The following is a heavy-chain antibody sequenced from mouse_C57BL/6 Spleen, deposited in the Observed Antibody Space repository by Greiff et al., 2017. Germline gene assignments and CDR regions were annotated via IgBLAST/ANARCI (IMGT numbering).Heavy chain of an antibody. V-gene: IGHV6-6*01. CDR2: IRNKANNHAT. D-gene: IGHD1-1*02. CDR1: GFTFSDAW. J-gene: IGHJ3*01. Sequence: EVQGVESGGGLVQPGGSMKLSCAASGFTFSDAWMDWVRQSPEKGLEWVAEIRNKANNHATYYAESVKGRFTISRDDSKSSVYLQMNSLRAEDTGIYYCTRRGGPWFAYWGQGTLVTVSA. CDR3: TRRGGPWFAY.